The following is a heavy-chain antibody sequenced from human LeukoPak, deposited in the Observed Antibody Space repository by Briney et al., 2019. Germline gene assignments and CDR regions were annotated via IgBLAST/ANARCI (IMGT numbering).Heavy chain of an antibody. CDR1: GLTFSGYA. Sequence: PGGSLRLSCAASGLTFSGYAMTWVRQAPGKGLEWVSGISGSGGSTYYADSVKGRFTISRDNSKNTLFLQMNGLRVEDTAVYYCAKDLDLPSIWGQGTMVTVSP. CDR3: AKDLDLPSI. J-gene: IGHJ3*02. V-gene: IGHV3-23*01. CDR2: ISGSGGST.